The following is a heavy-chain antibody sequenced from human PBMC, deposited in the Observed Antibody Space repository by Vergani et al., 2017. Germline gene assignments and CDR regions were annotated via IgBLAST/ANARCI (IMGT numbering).Heavy chain of an antibody. CDR1: GGSFSVDY. J-gene: IGHJ6*02. CDR3: VRAPHRYGMDG. V-gene: IGHV4-34*12. CDR2: IVHSGST. Sequence: QVQLQQWGAGLLKPSETLSLTCTVYGGSFSVDYRSWIRQPPGKGLEWMGEIVHSGSTNYNPCLKSRVTISLDTSKNQFSLKLSSVTAADTAVYYCVRAPHRYGMDGWSQGTTVTVS.